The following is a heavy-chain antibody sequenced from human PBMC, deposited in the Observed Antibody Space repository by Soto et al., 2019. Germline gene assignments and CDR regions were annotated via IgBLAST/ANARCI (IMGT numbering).Heavy chain of an antibody. CDR1: GFTFSSYA. J-gene: IGHJ3*02. CDR3: ARDQSSSSWHHDAFDI. V-gene: IGHV3-30-3*01. Sequence: QVQLVESGGGVVQPGRSLRLSCAASGFTFSSYAMHGVRQAPGKGLEWVAVISYDGSNKYYADSVKGRFTISRDNSKNTLYLQMNSLRAEDTAVYYCARDQSSSSWHHDAFDIWGQGTMVTVSS. CDR2: ISYDGSNK. D-gene: IGHD6-13*01.